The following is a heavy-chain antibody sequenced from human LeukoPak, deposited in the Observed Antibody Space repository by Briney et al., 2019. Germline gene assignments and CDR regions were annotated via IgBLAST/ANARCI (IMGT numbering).Heavy chain of an antibody. CDR1: GFTFSSYA. Sequence: GGSLRLSCAASGFTFSSYAMSWVRQAPGKGLEWVSAISGSGGSTYYADSVKGRFTISRDNSKNTLYLQMNSLRAEDTAVYYCAKDRKQQLVRAYFAYWGQGTLVTVSS. V-gene: IGHV3-23*01. J-gene: IGHJ4*02. CDR3: AKDRKQQLVRAYFAY. CDR2: ISGSGGST. D-gene: IGHD6-13*01.